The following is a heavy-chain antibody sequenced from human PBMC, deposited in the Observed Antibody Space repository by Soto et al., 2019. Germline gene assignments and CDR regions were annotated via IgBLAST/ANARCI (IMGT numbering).Heavy chain of an antibody. D-gene: IGHD3-9*01. V-gene: IGHV4-39*01. J-gene: IGHJ4*02. CDR3: ARRLGDDILTGYFPGGYYFDY. CDR2: IYYSGST. CDR1: GGSISSSSYY. Sequence: QLQLQESGPGLVKPSETLSLTCTVSGGSISSSSYYWGWIRQHPGKGLEWIGSIYYSGSTYYNPSLKSRVTISVDTSKNQFSLKLSSVTAADTAMYYCARRLGDDILTGYFPGGYYFDYWGQGTLVTVSS.